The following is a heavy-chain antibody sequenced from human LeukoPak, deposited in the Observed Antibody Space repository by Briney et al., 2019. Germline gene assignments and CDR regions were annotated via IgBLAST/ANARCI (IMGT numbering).Heavy chain of an antibody. J-gene: IGHJ6*02. D-gene: IGHD3-9*01. CDR3: ARDLPGDLYYYYGMDV. V-gene: IGHV1-69*13. CDR2: IIPIFGTA. Sequence: SVKVSCKASGGTFSSYAISWVRQAPGQGLEWMGGIIPIFGTANYAQKFQGRVTITANESTSTAYMELSSLRSEDTAVYYCARDLPGDLYYYYGMDVWGQGTTVTVSS. CDR1: GGTFSSYA.